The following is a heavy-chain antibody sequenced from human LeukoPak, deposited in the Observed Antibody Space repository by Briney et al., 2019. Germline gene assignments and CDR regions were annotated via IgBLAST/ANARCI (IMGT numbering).Heavy chain of an antibody. CDR1: GFTFSNYW. V-gene: IGHV3-7*01. J-gene: IGHJ4*02. CDR3: ARHGDWCFDN. Sequence: PGGSLRLSCAASGFTFSNYWITWVRQAPGKGLEWLANIKQDGSDKYYVDSVKGRFTISRDNAKNSLYLQMNSLRAEDTAVYYCARHGDWCFDNWGQGTLVTVSS. D-gene: IGHD2-8*02. CDR2: IKQDGSDK.